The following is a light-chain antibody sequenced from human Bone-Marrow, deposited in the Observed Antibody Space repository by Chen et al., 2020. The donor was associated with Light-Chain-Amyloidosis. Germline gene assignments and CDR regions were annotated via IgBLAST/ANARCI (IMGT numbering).Light chain of an antibody. V-gene: IGLV3-21*02. CDR2: DDS. CDR1: NIGSTS. Sequence: SYVLTQPSSVSVAPGQTATIACGGNNIGSTSVHWYQQTPGQAHLLVVYDDSDRPSGIPERLSGDNSGNTATLTISRVEAGDEADYYCQVWDRSSSRPVFGGGTKLTVL. J-gene: IGLJ3*02. CDR3: QVWDRSSSRPV.